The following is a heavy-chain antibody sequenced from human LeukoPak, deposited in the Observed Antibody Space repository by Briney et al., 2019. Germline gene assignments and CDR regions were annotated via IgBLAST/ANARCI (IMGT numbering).Heavy chain of an antibody. J-gene: IGHJ4*02. V-gene: IGHV3-48*03. CDR2: ISSSGSTI. CDR3: ARGRGGGATLYFDY. D-gene: IGHD1-26*01. CDR1: GFTFSSYE. Sequence: GGSLKLSCAASGFTFSSYEMNWVRQAPGKGLEWVSYISSSGSTIYYADSVKGRFTISRDNAKNSPYLQMNSLRAEDTAVYYCARGRGGGATLYFDYWGQGTLVTVSS.